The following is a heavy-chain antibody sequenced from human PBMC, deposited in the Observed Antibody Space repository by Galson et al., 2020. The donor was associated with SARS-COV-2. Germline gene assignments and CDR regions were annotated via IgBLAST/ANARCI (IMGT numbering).Heavy chain of an antibody. CDR1: GFTFGSYA. V-gene: IGHV3-30*18. J-gene: IGHJ4*02. CDR3: AKLGYDSSGAVKTLDY. CDR2: ISYDGRNQ. D-gene: IGHD3-22*01. Sequence: GESLKISCVASGFTFGSYAMHWVRQAPGKGLEWVAHISYDGRNQNYADSVKGRFFISRDNSKNTVYLQVNSLSLEDTAVYYCAKLGYDSSGAVKTLDYWGQGTLVTVYS.